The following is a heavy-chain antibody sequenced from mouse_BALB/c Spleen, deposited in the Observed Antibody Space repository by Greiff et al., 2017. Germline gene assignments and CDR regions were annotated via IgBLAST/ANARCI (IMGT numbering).Heavy chain of an antibody. J-gene: IGHJ2*01. CDR3: TRRDYYDDFDY. V-gene: IGHV1-5*01. CDR2: IYPGNSDT. CDR1: GYTFTSYW. Sequence: VQLQQSGTVLARPGASVKMSCKASGYTFTSYWMHWVKQRPGQGLEWIGAIYPGNSDTSYNQKFKGKAKLTAVTSTSTAYMELSSLTNEDSAVYYCTRRDYYDDFDYWGQGTTLTVSS. D-gene: IGHD1-1*01.